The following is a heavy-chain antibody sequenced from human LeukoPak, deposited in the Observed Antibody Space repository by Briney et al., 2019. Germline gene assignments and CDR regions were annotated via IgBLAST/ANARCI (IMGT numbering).Heavy chain of an antibody. CDR3: ATGFGLGYCSSTSCQLDY. D-gene: IGHD2-2*01. CDR1: GYTFTGYY. V-gene: IGHV1-24*01. Sequence: ASVKVSCKASGYTFTGYYMHWVRQAPGKGLEWMGGFDPEDGETIYAQKFQGRVTMTEDTSTDTAYMELSSLRSEDTAVYYCATGFGLGYCSSTSCQLDYWGQGTLVTVSS. J-gene: IGHJ4*02. CDR2: FDPEDGET.